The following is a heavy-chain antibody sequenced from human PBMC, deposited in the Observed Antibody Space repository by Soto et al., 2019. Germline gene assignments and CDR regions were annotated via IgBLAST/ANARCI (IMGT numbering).Heavy chain of an antibody. CDR1: GGTFSSYT. Sequence: QVQLVQSGAEVKKPGSSVKVSCKASGGTFSSYTISWVRQAPGQGLEWMGRFIPILGIANYAQKFQGRVTIAEAKSTSTAYMELSRLRSEDTAVYYCAKDYGGKDGDYWGQGTLVTVSS. CDR3: AKDYGGKDGDY. CDR2: FIPILGIA. D-gene: IGHD4-17*01. V-gene: IGHV1-69*08. J-gene: IGHJ4*02.